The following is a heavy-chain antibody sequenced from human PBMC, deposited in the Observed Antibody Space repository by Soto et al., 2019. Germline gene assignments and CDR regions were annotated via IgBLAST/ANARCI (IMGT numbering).Heavy chain of an antibody. CDR3: AHQSTYYDFWSGYRSGIFY. CDR1: GFSLSTSGVG. CDR2: IYWNDDK. Sequence: SGPTLVNPTQTLTLTCTFSGFSLSTSGVGVGWIRQPPGKALEWLALIYWNDDKRYSPSLKSRLTITKDTSKNQVVLTMTNIDPVDTATYYCAHQSTYYDFWSGYRSGIFYWGQGTLVTVSS. D-gene: IGHD3-3*01. V-gene: IGHV2-5*01. J-gene: IGHJ4*02.